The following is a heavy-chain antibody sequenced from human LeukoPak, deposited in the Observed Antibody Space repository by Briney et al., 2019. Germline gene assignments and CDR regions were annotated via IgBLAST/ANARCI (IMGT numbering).Heavy chain of an antibody. CDR3: ARLDVSSLKDYFDY. D-gene: IGHD5/OR15-5a*01. CDR2: SYYSGST. J-gene: IGHJ4*02. CDR1: GGSISSSGYY. Sequence: PSETLSLTYTVSGGSISSSGYYWGWVRQPPGKGLEWIGSSYYSGSTYYNPSLKSRVTLSVDTSKNQFSLKVTSMTAADTAVYYCARLDVSSLKDYFDYWGQGTLVTVSS. V-gene: IGHV4-39*01.